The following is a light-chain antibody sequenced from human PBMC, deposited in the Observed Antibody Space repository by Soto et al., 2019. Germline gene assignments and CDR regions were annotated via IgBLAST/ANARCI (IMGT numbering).Light chain of an antibody. CDR3: AAWDDSLNGYV. Sequence: QSVLTQPPSASGTPGQRVTISCSGSSSNIGSNPVNWYQQLPGTAPKLLIYSNNQRPSGVPDRFSGPKSGTSASLAISGLQSEDEAEYYCAAWDDSLNGYVFGTGTKLTVL. CDR1: SSNIGSNP. J-gene: IGLJ1*01. CDR2: SNN. V-gene: IGLV1-44*01.